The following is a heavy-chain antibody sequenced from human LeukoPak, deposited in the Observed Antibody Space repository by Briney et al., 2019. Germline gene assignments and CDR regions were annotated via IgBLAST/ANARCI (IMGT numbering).Heavy chain of an antibody. CDR1: GGSISNGSYY. Sequence: SETLSLTCTVSGGSISNGSYYWSWIRQPAGKGLEWIGRIYTSGSTNYNPSLTSRVTMSVDPSKNQFSLKLSSVTATDTAVYYCARGGWTWFDPWGQGTLVTVSS. CDR2: IYTSGST. V-gene: IGHV4-61*02. D-gene: IGHD3-16*01. J-gene: IGHJ5*02. CDR3: ARGGWTWFDP.